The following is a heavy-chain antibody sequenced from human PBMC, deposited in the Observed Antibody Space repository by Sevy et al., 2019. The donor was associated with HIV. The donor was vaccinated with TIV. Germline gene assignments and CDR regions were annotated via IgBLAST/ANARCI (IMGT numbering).Heavy chain of an antibody. CDR1: GFIFSSYA. Sequence: GGSLRLSCAASGFIFSSYAMHWVRQAPGKGLEWVSGISWNSGSIGYADSVKGRFTISRDNAKNSLYLQMNSLRAEDTALYYCAKGLGLFDPWGQGTLVTVSS. V-gene: IGHV3-9*01. CDR3: AKGLGLFDP. CDR2: ISWNSGSI. D-gene: IGHD5-12*01. J-gene: IGHJ5*02.